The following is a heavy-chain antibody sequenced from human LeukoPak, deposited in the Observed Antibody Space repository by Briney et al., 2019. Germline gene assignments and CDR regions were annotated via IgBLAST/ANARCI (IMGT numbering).Heavy chain of an antibody. J-gene: IGHJ3*02. D-gene: IGHD2-21*02. V-gene: IGHV4-34*01. Sequence: SETLSLTCAVYGGSFSGYYWSWIRQPPGKGLEWIGEINHSGSTNCNPSLKSRVTISVDTSKNQFSLKLSSVTAADTAVYYCARGRSVVTAKDAFDIWGQGTMVTVSS. CDR2: INHSGST. CDR3: ARGRSVVTAKDAFDI. CDR1: GGSFSGYY.